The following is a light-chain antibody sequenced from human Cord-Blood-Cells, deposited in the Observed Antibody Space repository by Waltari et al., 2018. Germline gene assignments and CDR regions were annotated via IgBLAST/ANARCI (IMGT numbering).Light chain of an antibody. CDR1: QIVSSN. Sequence: EIVMTQSPATLSVSPGERATLSCRASQIVSSNLAWYQQKPGQAPRLFIYGASTRATGIPARFSGSGSGTEFTLTISSLQSEDFAVYYCQQYNNWPYSFGQGTKLEIK. CDR3: QQYNNWPYS. CDR2: GAS. V-gene: IGKV3-15*01. J-gene: IGKJ2*03.